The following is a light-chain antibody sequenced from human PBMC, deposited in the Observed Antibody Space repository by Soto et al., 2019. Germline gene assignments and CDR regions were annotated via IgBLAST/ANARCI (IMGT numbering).Light chain of an antibody. CDR3: QHYNSYSEA. CDR1: QSISSW. J-gene: IGKJ1*01. Sequence: IQLTQSPSTLSASVGDRVTLTCRASQSISSWLAWYQQKPGKAPNLLIYKASSLESGVPSRFRGSGSGTEFTLTISSLKPDDFETYYCQHYNSYSEAFGQGTKVDIK. CDR2: KAS. V-gene: IGKV1-5*03.